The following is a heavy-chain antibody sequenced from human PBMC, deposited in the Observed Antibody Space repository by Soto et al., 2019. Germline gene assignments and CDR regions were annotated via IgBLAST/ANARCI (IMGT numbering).Heavy chain of an antibody. D-gene: IGHD2-21*01. Sequence: SETLSLTCTVSGGSISSYYWSWIRQPPGKGLEWIGYIYYSGSTNYNPSLKSRVTISVDTSKNQFSLKLSSVTAADTAVYYCARVGDGFNDNWFDPWGRGTLVTVSS. J-gene: IGHJ5*02. CDR1: GGSISSYY. CDR2: IYYSGST. V-gene: IGHV4-59*01. CDR3: ARVGDGFNDNWFDP.